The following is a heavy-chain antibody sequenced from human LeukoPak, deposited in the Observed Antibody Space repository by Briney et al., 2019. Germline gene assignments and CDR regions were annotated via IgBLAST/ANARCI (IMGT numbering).Heavy chain of an antibody. CDR3: ARFYCSSTSCLEDY. Sequence: GGSLRLSCAASGFTFSTYWMHWVRQAPGKGLVWVSRINSDGSSTSYAGSVKGRFTISRDNAKNALYLQMNSLRAEDTAVYYCARFYCSSTSCLEDYWGQGTLVTVSS. D-gene: IGHD2-2*01. CDR1: GFTFSTYW. CDR2: INSDGSST. J-gene: IGHJ4*02. V-gene: IGHV3-74*01.